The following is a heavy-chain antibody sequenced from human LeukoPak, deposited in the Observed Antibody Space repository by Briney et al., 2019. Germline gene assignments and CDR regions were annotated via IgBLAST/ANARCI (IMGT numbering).Heavy chain of an antibody. D-gene: IGHD3-9*01. J-gene: IGHJ6*02. CDR1: GFTFDDYG. V-gene: IGHV3-20*04. Sequence: GGSLRLSCAASGFTFDDYGMSWVRQAPRKGLEWVSGINWNGGSTGHADSVKGRFTISRDNAKNSLYLQMNSLRAEDTALYYCARVETDYDILTGYYPYGMDVWGQGTTVTVSS. CDR3: ARVETDYDILTGYYPYGMDV. CDR2: INWNGGST.